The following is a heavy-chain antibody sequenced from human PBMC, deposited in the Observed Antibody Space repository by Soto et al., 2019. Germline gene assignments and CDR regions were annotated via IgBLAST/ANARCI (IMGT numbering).Heavy chain of an antibody. V-gene: IGHV1-18*04. Sequence: ASVKVSCKASGYTFTSYGISWVRQAPGQGLAWMGWISAYNGNTNYAQKLQGRVTMTTDTSTSTAYMELRSLRSDDTAVYYCASSLLAYCGGDFSWFDPRGQGTLVTVSS. J-gene: IGHJ5*02. CDR2: ISAYNGNT. CDR3: ASSLLAYCGGDFSWFDP. D-gene: IGHD2-21*02. CDR1: GYTFTSYG.